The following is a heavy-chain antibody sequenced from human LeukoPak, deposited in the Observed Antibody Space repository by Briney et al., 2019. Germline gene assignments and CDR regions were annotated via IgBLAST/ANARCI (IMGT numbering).Heavy chain of an antibody. CDR3: AGSSGEAFDI. D-gene: IGHD1-26*01. CDR2: IVEDGTNQ. V-gene: IGHV3-30*14. Sequence: GGSLRLSCAASGFTFNNYLMHWVRQAPGKGLDWVAVIVEDGTNQYYADSVKGRFTISRDNSKNTLYLQMNSLRAEDTAVYYCAGSSGEAFDIWGQGTMVTVSS. J-gene: IGHJ3*02. CDR1: GFTFNNYL.